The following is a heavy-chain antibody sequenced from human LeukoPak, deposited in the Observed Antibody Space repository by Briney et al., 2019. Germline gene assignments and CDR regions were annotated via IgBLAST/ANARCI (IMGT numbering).Heavy chain of an antibody. J-gene: IGHJ5*02. CDR2: INPSDGTT. CDR3: ARGTGGNWFDP. CDR1: GYTFTSYY. D-gene: IGHD1-1*01. Sequence: ASVNVSCKASGYTFTSYYMHWVRQAPGQGLEWMGKINPSDGTTNYAQRLQGRVTMTRDTSTSTVYMELSSLRFEDTAVYYCARGTGGNWFDPWGQGTLVTVSS. V-gene: IGHV1-46*04.